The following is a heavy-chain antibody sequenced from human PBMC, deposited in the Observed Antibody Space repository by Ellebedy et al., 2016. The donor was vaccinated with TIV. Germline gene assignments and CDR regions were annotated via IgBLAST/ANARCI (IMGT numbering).Heavy chain of an antibody. CDR3: TKRAENWGFFDY. D-gene: IGHD7-27*01. CDR2: MAEYDGRT. V-gene: IGHV3-23*01. CDR1: GFIFSNYV. Sequence: GESLKISCAASGFIFSNYVMAWFRQVPGKGLEWVSAMAEYDGRTFYADSVRSRFTISRDNSGNTLFLHMKSLRAEDTAIYYCTKRAENWGFFDYWGQGARVTVSS. J-gene: IGHJ4*02.